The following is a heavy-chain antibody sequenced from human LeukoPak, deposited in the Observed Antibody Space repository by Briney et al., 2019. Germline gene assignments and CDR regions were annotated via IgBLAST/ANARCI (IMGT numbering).Heavy chain of an antibody. J-gene: IGHJ4*02. CDR3: AIALDGYNAIY. CDR2: ISAYNGNT. CDR1: GYTFTSYG. D-gene: IGHD5-24*01. V-gene: IGHV1-18*01. Sequence: ASVKVSCKASGYTFTSYGISWVRQAPGQGLEWTGWISAYNGNTNYAQRLQGRVTMTTDTSTSTAYMELRSLRSDDTAVYYCAIALDGYNAIYWGQGTLVTVSS.